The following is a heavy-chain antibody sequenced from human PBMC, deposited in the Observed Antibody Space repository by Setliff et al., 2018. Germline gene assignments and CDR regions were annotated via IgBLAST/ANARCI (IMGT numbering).Heavy chain of an antibody. D-gene: IGHD3-22*01. J-gene: IGHJ3*01. CDR2: IYHSGST. V-gene: IGHV4-4*02. CDR3: ARGKGNGSGGYFGYDPFDV. Sequence: SETLSLTCAVSGGSISSSNWWSWVRQPPGKGLEWIGEIYHSGSTNYNPSLKSRVTISVDNFNNTLYLQMKGLGAEDTAHYYCARGKGNGSGGYFGYDPFDVWGQGTLVTVSS. CDR1: GGSISSSNW.